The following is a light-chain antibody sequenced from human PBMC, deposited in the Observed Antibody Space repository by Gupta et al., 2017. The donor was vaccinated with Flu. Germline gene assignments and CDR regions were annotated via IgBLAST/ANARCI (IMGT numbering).Light chain of an antibody. J-gene: IGKJ1*01. V-gene: IGKV1-5*03. CDR3: QQYYGYSWT. CDR1: QIISDW. Sequence: PSTLSASVGDRVTITCRASQIISDWLAWYQQKPGKAPNLLIFKASSLERGVPSRFSGSRSGTEFALTISGLQPDDFATYYCQQYYGYSWTFGQGTKVEL. CDR2: KAS.